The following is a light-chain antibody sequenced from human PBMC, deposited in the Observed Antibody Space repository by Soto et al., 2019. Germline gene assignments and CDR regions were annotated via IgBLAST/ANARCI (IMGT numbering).Light chain of an antibody. J-gene: IGKJ5*01. Sequence: EIVLTQSPGTLSLSPGERATLSCRASQSVSSSYLAWYQQKPGQAPRLLIYGASSRAAGIPDRFSGGWSGTDFTLTISRLEPEDFAVYYCQQYGSSPLYTFGQGTRLEIK. CDR1: QSVSSSY. V-gene: IGKV3-20*01. CDR2: GAS. CDR3: QQYGSSPLYT.